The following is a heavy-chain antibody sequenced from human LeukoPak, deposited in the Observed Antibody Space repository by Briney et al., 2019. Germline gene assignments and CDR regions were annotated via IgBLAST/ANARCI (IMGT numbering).Heavy chain of an antibody. Sequence: SETLSLTCAVYGGSFSGYYWSWIRQPPGKGLEWIGEMNHSGSTNYNPSLKSRVTISVDTSKNQFSLKLRSVIAADTAVYYCAKIAVADGMDVWGQGTTVTVSS. CDR1: GGSFSGYY. D-gene: IGHD6-19*01. CDR2: MNHSGST. J-gene: IGHJ6*02. CDR3: AKIAVADGMDV. V-gene: IGHV4-34*01.